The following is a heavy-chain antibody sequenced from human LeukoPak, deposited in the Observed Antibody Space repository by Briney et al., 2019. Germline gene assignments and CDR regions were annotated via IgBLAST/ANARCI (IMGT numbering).Heavy chain of an antibody. V-gene: IGHV4-39*01. CDR3: AKYQAGTMFDL. J-gene: IGHJ5*02. CDR1: GGSISSGGYC. Sequence: SETLSLTCTVSGGSISSGGYCWSWIRQHPGKGLEWIGSFEYTGSSNYNPSLKSRVTMPVDTSNNQFSLKVNSVTAADTAVYYCAKYQAGTMFDLWGQGTLVTVSS. CDR2: FEYTGSS. D-gene: IGHD1-1*01.